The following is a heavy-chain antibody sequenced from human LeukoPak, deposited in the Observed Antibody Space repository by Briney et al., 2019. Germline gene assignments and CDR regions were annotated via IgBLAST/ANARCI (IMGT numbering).Heavy chain of an antibody. V-gene: IGHV3-33*01. CDR1: GCTFSSHG. D-gene: IGHD6-19*01. J-gene: IGHJ3*02. CDR3: ARGRGSGWYDAFDI. CDR2: IWYDGSNK. Sequence: PGRSLRLSCAASGCTFSSHGMHWVRQAPGKGLERVAVIWYDGSNKFYADSVRGRFTISRDNSKNTLYVQMNSLRAEDTAVYYCARGRGSGWYDAFDIWGQGTMVTVSS.